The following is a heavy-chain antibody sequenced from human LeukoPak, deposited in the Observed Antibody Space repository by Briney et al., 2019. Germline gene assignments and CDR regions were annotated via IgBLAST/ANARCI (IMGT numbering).Heavy chain of an antibody. CDR1: GDSFSGYY. Sequence: SETLSLTCTVSGDSFSGYYWRWIRQPPGKGLECVGYIHSSDGTAHNPSLKSRLTISIDTTKNQFSLTLRSVAAAGTAVYFCARHVYRKRMYVWGKGTTVTVSS. V-gene: IGHV4-59*08. CDR2: IHSSDGT. J-gene: IGHJ6*04. D-gene: IGHD2-2*01. CDR3: ARHVYRKRMYV.